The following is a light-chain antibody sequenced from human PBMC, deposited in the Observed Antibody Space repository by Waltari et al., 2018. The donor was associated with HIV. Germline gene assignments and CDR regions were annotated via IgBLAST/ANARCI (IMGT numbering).Light chain of an antibody. J-gene: IGKJ2*01. CDR1: QIIDYW. Sequence: DVQMTQSPSPLSASVGDRVSITCRASQIIDYWLAWYQPKPGQPPKLLIYKTSYLESGVPTRFSGSGSGADFTLTIDGLQPEDFATYYCQQYNSHSYTFGQGTKLDIK. CDR3: QQYNSHSYT. CDR2: KTS. V-gene: IGKV1-5*03.